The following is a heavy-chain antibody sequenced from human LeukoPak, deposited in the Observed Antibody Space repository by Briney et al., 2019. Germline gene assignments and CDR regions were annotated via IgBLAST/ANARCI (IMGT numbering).Heavy chain of an antibody. Sequence: PGGTLRLSCAASGFTFSSYGMSWVRQAPGKGLEWVSAISGSGDTTYYADSVKGRFTISRDNSQNTLYLQMNSLRAEDTAVYFCAKDQTPYYWGQGTLVTVSS. J-gene: IGHJ4*02. V-gene: IGHV3-23*01. CDR1: GFTFSSYG. CDR3: AKDQTPYY. CDR2: ISGSGDTT.